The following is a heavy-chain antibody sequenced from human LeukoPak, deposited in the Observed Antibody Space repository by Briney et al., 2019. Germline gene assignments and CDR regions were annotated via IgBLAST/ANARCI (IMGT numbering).Heavy chain of an antibody. V-gene: IGHV4-38-2*02. J-gene: IGHJ5*02. D-gene: IGHD2-2*01. CDR2: VYHSGST. CDR3: ARGGVVPAAIANWYDP. CDR1: GYSISTGYY. Sequence: SETLSLSCTVSGYSISTGYYWGWIRQPPGKGLEWIGNVYHSGSTYYNPSLRSRVTISVDPSKNQFSLKLSSVTAADTAVYYRARGGVVPAAIANWYDPRGRGTKVTVSS.